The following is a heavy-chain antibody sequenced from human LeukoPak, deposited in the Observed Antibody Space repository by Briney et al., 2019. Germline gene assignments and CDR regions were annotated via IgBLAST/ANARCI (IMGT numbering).Heavy chain of an antibody. CDR2: INVYNGDT. J-gene: IGHJ4*02. CDR3: ARLPDDGFDY. Sequence: ASVKVSCKASGYSFPNYGLNWVRQAPGQGPEWMGWINVYNGDTKYAQKFQGRVTMTTETSTSTAYMELSRLRSDDTAVYYCARLPDDGFDYWGQGTLVTVSS. V-gene: IGHV1-18*01. CDR1: GYSFPNYG. D-gene: IGHD1-14*01.